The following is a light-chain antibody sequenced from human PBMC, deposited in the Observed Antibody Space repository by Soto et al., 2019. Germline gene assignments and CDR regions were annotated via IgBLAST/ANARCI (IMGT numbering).Light chain of an antibody. CDR1: SGDVGGSNS. CDR2: DDD. J-gene: IGLJ1*01. V-gene: IGLV1-51*01. Sequence: QSVLTQPASVSGSPGQSITISCTGTSGDVGGSNSVSWYQQLPGTAPKLLIYDDDKRPSGIPDRFSGSKSGTSATLGITGFQTGDEADYYCGSWDSSLSAYVFGTGTKLTVL. CDR3: GSWDSSLSAYV.